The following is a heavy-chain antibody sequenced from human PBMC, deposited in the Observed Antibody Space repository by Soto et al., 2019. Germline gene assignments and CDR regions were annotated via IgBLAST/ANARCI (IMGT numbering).Heavy chain of an antibody. CDR1: DDSISSSNYY. CDR3: ARQSPGGVIVVSYFDY. CDR2: IDYSGTT. V-gene: IGHV4-39*01. D-gene: IGHD3-16*02. J-gene: IGHJ4*02. Sequence: SETLSLTCTVSDDSISSSNYYWGWIRQPPGKGLEWIGSIDYSGTTYYNPSLKSRVTISVDTSNNHFSLKLNSVTAADTAVYYCARQSPGGVIVVSYFDYWGQGTLVTVSS.